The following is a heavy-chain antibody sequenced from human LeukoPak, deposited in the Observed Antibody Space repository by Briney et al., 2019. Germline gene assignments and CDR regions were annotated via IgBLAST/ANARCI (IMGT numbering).Heavy chain of an antibody. D-gene: IGHD3-16*01. CDR1: GGSISSGGYC. Sequence: PFSPTCNVSGGSISSGGYCWRWIRQHRGKGLERIWYMYDSGSTYYNPSLKSRVTISADTSKNQFSLKLSSVTAADTAVYYCARGGMRSGLEYYYYMDVWGKGTTVTVSS. V-gene: IGHV4-31*03. CDR3: ARGGMRSGLEYYYYMDV. J-gene: IGHJ6*03. CDR2: MYDSGST.